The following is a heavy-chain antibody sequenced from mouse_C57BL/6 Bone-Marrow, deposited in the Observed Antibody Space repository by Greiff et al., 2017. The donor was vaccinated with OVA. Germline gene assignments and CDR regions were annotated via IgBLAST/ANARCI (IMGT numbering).Heavy chain of an antibody. CDR2: INPSNGGT. J-gene: IGHJ3*01. CDR1: GYTFTSYW. V-gene: IGHV1-53*01. D-gene: IGHD2-2*01. Sequence: QVQLQQSGTELVKPGASVKLSCKASGYTFTSYWMHWVKQRPGQGLEWIGNINPSNGGTNYNEKFKSKATLTVDKSSSTAYLQLSSLTSEDSAVYYCERRDGCDPAWFAYWGQGTLVTVSA. CDR3: ERRDGCDPAWFAY.